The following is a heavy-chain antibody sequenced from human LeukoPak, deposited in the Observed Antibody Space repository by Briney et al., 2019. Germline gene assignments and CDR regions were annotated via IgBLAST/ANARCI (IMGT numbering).Heavy chain of an antibody. CDR3: ARVSIGRGGSCYSCPNYYYGMDV. Sequence: SVKVSCKASGGTFSSYAISWVRQAPGQGLEWMGGIIPIFGTANYAQKFQGRVTITADESTSTAYMELSSLRSEDTAVYYCARVSIGRGGSCYSCPNYYYGMDVWGQGTTVTVSS. V-gene: IGHV1-69*13. J-gene: IGHJ6*02. CDR1: GGTFSSYA. CDR2: IIPIFGTA. D-gene: IGHD2-15*01.